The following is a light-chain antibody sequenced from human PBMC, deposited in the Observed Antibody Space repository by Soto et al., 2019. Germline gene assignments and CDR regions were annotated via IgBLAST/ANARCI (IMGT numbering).Light chain of an antibody. CDR2: EVS. V-gene: IGLV2-14*01. CDR1: SSDVGGYNY. CDR3: SSYTSSSTLNV. Sequence: SVLTQPASVSGSPGQSITISCTGTSSDVGGYNYVSWYQQHPGKAPKRMIYEVSNRPSRVSNRFSRSKSGNTASLTISGLQAEDEADYYCSSYTSSSTLNVFGTGTKVTVL. J-gene: IGLJ1*01.